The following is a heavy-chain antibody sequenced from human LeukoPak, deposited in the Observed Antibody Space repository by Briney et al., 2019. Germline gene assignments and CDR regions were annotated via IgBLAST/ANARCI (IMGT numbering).Heavy chain of an antibody. Sequence: GGSPRLSCAASGFTFSSYGMHWVRQAPGKGLEGVADIWYDGSNKYYADSVKGRFTISRDNSKNTLYLQMNSLRAEDTAVYYCAKALRNWNYRSAFDYWGQGTLVTVSS. D-gene: IGHD1-7*01. CDR1: GFTFSSYG. CDR3: AKALRNWNYRSAFDY. J-gene: IGHJ4*02. V-gene: IGHV3-33*06. CDR2: IWYDGSNK.